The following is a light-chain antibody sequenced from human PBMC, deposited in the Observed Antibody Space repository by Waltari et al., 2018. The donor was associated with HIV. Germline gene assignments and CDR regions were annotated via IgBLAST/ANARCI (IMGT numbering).Light chain of an antibody. V-gene: IGKV1-39*01. CDR1: QSISTY. CDR3: QQSYSTLWT. J-gene: IGKJ1*01. Sequence: DIQMTQSPSSLSASVGDRVTISCRASQSISTYLNWYQQKPGRAPKLLINNGNILQGGVPSRFSGSGSGTDFTLSISSLQPEDFGTYYCQQSYSTLWTFGPGTKV. CDR2: NGN.